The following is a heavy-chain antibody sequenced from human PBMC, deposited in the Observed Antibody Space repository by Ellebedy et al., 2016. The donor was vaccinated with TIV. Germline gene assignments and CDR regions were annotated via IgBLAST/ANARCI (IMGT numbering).Heavy chain of an antibody. CDR2: ITTSGSTI. CDR1: GFTFSDYY. CDR3: AGSSWYMAFDM. D-gene: IGHD6-13*01. Sequence: GESLKISXAASGFTFSDYYMSWIRQAPGKGLEWVSYITTSGSTIYYADSVKGRFTISRDNAKNSLYLQMNSLRAEDTAVYYCAGSSWYMAFDMWGQGTMVTVSS. V-gene: IGHV3-11*01. J-gene: IGHJ3*02.